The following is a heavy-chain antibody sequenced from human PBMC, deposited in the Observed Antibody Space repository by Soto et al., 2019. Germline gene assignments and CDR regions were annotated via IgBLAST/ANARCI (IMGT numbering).Heavy chain of an antibody. J-gene: IGHJ5*02. CDR2: VYYSGSS. Sequence: SETLSLTCTVSGDSISGGASFWSWIRRPPGKGLEWIANVYYSGSSYYNPSLKSRLTISVDTTKNQFSLQLKSMTAADTAVYYCAKLSCTSSTCYFPGWFDPWGQGTLVTVSS. CDR3: AKLSCTSSTCYFPGWFDP. V-gene: IGHV4-31*03. D-gene: IGHD2-2*01. CDR1: GDSISGGASF.